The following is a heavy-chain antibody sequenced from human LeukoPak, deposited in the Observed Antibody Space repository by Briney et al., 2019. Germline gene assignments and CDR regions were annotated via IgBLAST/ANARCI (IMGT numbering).Heavy chain of an antibody. Sequence: SWVRQPPGEGLEWIGEINHSGSTNYNPSLKSRVTISVDTSKNQFSLKLSSVTAADTAVYYCARVPVGATTGGIYYWGQGTLVTVSS. V-gene: IGHV4-34*01. D-gene: IGHD1-26*01. CDR3: ARVPVGATTGGIYY. CDR2: INHSGST. J-gene: IGHJ4*02.